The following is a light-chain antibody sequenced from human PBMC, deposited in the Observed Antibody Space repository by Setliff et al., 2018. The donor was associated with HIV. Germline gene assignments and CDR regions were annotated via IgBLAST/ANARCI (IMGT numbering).Light chain of an antibody. J-gene: IGLJ1*01. V-gene: IGLV2-11*01. Sequence: QSALTQPPSVSGSPGQSVTFSCTGSSSDVGAYNYVSWYQQHPGKAPKLMIYDVTKRPSGVPDRFSGSKSGNTASLTISGLQAEDEADYYCSSYTSSSTRVFGTGTKVTVL. CDR3: SSYTSSSTRV. CDR1: SSDVGAYNY. CDR2: DVT.